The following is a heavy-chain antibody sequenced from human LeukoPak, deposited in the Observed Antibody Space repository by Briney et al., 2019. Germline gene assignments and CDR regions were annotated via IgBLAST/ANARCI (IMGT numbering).Heavy chain of an antibody. J-gene: IGHJ4*02. V-gene: IGHV4-59*04. CDR1: GFTVSSNY. CDR2: IDYNGDT. CDR3: ARGHRGVFTDPINY. Sequence: GSLRLSCAASGFTVSSNYMSWVRQAPGKGLEWIGSIDYNGDTYYNPSLASRVTMSEDTSKNQFSLKPNSVTAEDTAVYYCARGHRGVFTDPINYWAQGTLVTVSS. D-gene: IGHD5-12*01.